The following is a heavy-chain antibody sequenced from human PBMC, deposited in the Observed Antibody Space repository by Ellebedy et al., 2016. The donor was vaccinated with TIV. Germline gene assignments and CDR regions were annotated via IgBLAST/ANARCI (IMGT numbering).Heavy chain of an antibody. CDR2: INPSGGST. Sequence: ASVKVSCKASGGIFRSYAISWVRQAPGQGLKWMGIINPSGGSTTYAQKFQGRVTMTRDTSTRTVYMELSSLRSEDTAVYYCARGYGDFDYWGQGTLVTVSS. V-gene: IGHV1-46*01. D-gene: IGHD4-17*01. CDR1: GGIFRSYA. J-gene: IGHJ4*02. CDR3: ARGYGDFDY.